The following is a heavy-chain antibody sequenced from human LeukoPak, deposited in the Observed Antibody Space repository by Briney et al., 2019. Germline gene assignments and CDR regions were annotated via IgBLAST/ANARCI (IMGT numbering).Heavy chain of an antibody. CDR2: IYTSGST. CDR3: ARELKEFCSSTSCYAIYYYYMDV. Sequence: SETLSLTCTVSGGSISSGSYYWSWIRQPAGKGLEWIGRIYTSGSTNCNPSLKSRVTISVDTSKNQFSLKLSSVTAADTAVYYCARELKEFCSSTSCYAIYYYYMDVWGKGTTVTVSS. CDR1: GGSISSGSYY. J-gene: IGHJ6*03. V-gene: IGHV4-61*02. D-gene: IGHD2-2*01.